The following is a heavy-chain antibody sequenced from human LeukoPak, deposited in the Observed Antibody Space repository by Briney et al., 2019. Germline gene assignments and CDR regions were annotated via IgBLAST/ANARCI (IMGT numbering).Heavy chain of an antibody. CDR2: IYHSGST. V-gene: IGHV4-38-2*02. Sequence: SETLSLTCSVSNYSLKRGYYWGWIRQPPRKGLEWIGYIYHSGSTYYNPSLKSRVTIPVDRSKNQFSLKLSSVTAADTAVYYCARDQYLAAAHGGGAFDIWGQGTMVTVSS. CDR3: ARDQYLAAAHGGGAFDI. CDR1: NYSLKRGYY. D-gene: IGHD6-13*01. J-gene: IGHJ3*02.